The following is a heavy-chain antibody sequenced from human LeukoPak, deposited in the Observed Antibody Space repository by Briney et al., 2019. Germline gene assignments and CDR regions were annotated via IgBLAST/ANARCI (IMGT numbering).Heavy chain of an antibody. CDR1: GFNVSSNY. Sequence: GGSLRLSCAPSGFNVSSNYMSWVRQAPGKGLEGVSVLYGAGSTYYADSVKGRFTISRHDSQNTLFLQMNSLRAEDTAVYYCARGGTPGFSTGRIDYWGQGTLVTVSS. D-gene: IGHD6-19*01. CDR2: LYGAGST. V-gene: IGHV3-53*04. CDR3: ARGGTPGFSTGRIDY. J-gene: IGHJ4*02.